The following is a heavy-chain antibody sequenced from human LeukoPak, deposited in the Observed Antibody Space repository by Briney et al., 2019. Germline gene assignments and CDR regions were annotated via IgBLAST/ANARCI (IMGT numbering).Heavy chain of an antibody. D-gene: IGHD2-21*02. CDR3: AKEDCGVDCSTFDY. J-gene: IGHJ4*02. CDR2: ISGSGGTT. V-gene: IGHV3-23*01. Sequence: SGGSLRLSCAASGFTFSRYAMSWVRQAPGKGLKWVSAISGSGGTTYYADSVKGRFTISRDNSKSTLYLQMNSLRAEDTAVYYCAKEDCGVDCSTFDYWGQGTLVTVSS. CDR1: GFTFSRYA.